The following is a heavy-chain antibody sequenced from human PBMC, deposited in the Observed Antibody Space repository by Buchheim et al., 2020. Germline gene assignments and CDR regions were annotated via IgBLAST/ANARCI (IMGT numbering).Heavy chain of an antibody. CDR1: GYTFTSYY. J-gene: IGHJ4*02. D-gene: IGHD2-21*02. V-gene: IGHV1-46*01. CDR2: INPSGGST. Sequence: QVQLVQSGAEVKKPGASVKVSCKASGYTFTSYYMHWVRQAPGQGLEWMGIINPSGGSTSYARKFQGRVTMTRDTSTSTVYMELSSLRSEDTAVYYCARISSCGGDCYSAFDYWGQGTL. CDR3: ARISSCGGDCYSAFDY.